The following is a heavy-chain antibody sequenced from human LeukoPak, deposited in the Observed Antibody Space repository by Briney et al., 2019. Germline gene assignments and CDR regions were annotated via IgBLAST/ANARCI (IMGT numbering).Heavy chain of an antibody. J-gene: IGHJ4*02. Sequence: GGSLRLSCAASGFSFSSYAMSWVRQAPGKGLEWVSAISGSGGFTYYADSVKGRFTISRDNSKNTLYLQMNSLRAEDTAVYYCAKVKDYGFSYYFGYWGQGTLVTVSS. CDR1: GFSFSSYA. V-gene: IGHV3-23*01. CDR2: ISGSGGFT. CDR3: AKVKDYGFSYYFGY. D-gene: IGHD4-17*01.